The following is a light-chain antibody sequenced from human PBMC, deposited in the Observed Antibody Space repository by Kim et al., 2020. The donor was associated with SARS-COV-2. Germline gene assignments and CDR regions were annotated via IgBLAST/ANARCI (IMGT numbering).Light chain of an antibody. V-gene: IGKV3-20*01. CDR3: QQYGTSRT. J-gene: IGKJ1*01. Sequence: LSPGERATLSFRASQTVRSRYLAWYQQKPGQAPRLLSYGASSRATGIPDRFSGSGSETDFTLTISRLEPEDFAVYYCQQYGTSRTFGQGTKVDIK. CDR1: QTVRSRY. CDR2: GAS.